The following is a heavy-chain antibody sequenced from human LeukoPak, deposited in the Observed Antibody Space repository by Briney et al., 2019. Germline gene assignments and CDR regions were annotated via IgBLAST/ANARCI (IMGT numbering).Heavy chain of an antibody. D-gene: IGHD2-2*01. CDR3: ARGYCSSTSCYGSAFDY. Sequence: ASVKVSCKVSGYTLTELSMHWVRQAPGKGLEWMGGFDPEDGETIYAQKFQGRVTITADKSTSTAYMELSSLRSEDTAVYYCARGYCSSTSCYGSAFDYWGQGTLVTVSS. J-gene: IGHJ4*02. V-gene: IGHV1-24*01. CDR2: FDPEDGET. CDR1: GYTLTELS.